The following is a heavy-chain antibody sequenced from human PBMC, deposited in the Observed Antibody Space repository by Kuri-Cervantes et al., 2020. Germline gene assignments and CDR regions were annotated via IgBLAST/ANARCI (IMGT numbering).Heavy chain of an antibody. V-gene: IGHV3-9*01. D-gene: IGHD4-17*01. J-gene: IGHJ5*02. CDR3: AKDGYGDYRGGWFDP. Sequence: SLKISCAASGFTFRNYWMHWVRQAPGKGLEWVSGISWNSGSIGYADSVEGRFTISRDNAKNSLYLQMNSLRAEDTALYYCAKDGYGDYRGGWFDPWGQGTLVTVSS. CDR1: GFTFRNYW. CDR2: ISWNSGSI.